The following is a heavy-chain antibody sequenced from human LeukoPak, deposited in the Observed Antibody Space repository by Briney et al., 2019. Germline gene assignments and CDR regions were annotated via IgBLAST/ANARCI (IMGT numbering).Heavy chain of an antibody. CDR3: ARAPDCSGGSCYYYYYMDV. Sequence: SETLSLTCAVYGGSFSGYYWSWIRQPPGKGLEWIGEINHSGSTNYNPSLKSRVTISVDTSKNQFSLKLSSVTAADTAVYYCARAPDCSGGSCYYYYYMDVWGKGTTVTVSS. V-gene: IGHV4-34*01. J-gene: IGHJ6*03. D-gene: IGHD2-15*01. CDR1: GGSFSGYY. CDR2: INHSGST.